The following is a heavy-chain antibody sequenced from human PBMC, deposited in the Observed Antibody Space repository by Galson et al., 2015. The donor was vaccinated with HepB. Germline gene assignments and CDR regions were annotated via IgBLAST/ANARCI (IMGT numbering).Heavy chain of an antibody. D-gene: IGHD3-10*01. CDR1: GYTFTSYG. V-gene: IGHV1-18*04. CDR3: ARDQGVRGVKGFDY. Sequence: SVKVSCKASGYTFTSYGISWVRQAPGQGLEWMGWISAYNGNTNYAQKLQGRVTMTTDTSTSTAYMELRSLRSDDTAVYYCARDQGVRGVKGFDYWGQGTLVTVSS. J-gene: IGHJ4*02. CDR2: ISAYNGNT.